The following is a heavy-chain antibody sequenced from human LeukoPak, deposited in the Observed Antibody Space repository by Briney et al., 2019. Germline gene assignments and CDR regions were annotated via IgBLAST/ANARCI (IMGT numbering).Heavy chain of an antibody. J-gene: IGHJ5*02. Sequence: GGSLRLSCAASGFTFSSYWMTWVRQAPGKGLEWVANIKEDGGEGYYVDSVKGRFTVSRDNAKNSLYLQLNNLTAEDTAVYYCARDRGRGFDLWGQGTLVTVSS. V-gene: IGHV3-7*01. CDR3: ARDRGRGFDL. CDR2: IKEDGGEG. CDR1: GFTFSSYW.